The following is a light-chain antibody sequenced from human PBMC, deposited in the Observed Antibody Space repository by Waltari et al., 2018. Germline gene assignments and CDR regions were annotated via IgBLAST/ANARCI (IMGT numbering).Light chain of an antibody. CDR1: SSDVGLYNR. CDR3: ASHSNTTAVL. V-gene: IGLV2-18*02. J-gene: IGLJ2*01. CDR2: EVT. Sequence: QSALAQPPSVSGSPGQSVTISCTGTSSDVGLYNRVSWYQQPPGTAPKVMIYEVTNLPSGVPDRFSGAKSGNTASLTISGLQPEDEAHYFCASHSNTTAVLFGGGTKVTVL.